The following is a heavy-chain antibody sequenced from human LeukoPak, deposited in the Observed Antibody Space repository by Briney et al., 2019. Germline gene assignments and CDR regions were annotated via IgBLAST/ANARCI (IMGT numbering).Heavy chain of an antibody. CDR2: IYTSGST. D-gene: IGHD2-2*01. J-gene: IGHJ3*02. V-gene: IGHV4-61*02. CDR1: GGSISSGSYY. CDR3: ARDCSSTICSLAFDI. Sequence: SETLSLTCTVSGGSISSGSYYWSWIRQPAGKGLEWIGRIYTSGSTNYNPSLKSRVTISVDTSKNQFSLKLSSVTAADTAVYYCARDCSSTICSLAFDIWGQGTMVTVSS.